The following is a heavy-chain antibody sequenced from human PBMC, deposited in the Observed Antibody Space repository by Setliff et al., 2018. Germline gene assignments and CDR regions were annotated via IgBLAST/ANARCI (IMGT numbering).Heavy chain of an antibody. CDR1: GYSFTNYG. CDR3: ARGSAKMVALPTANYFDP. CDR2: ISGYDDNT. Sequence: GASVKVSCKALGYSFTNYGLNWVRQAPGQGLEWMGWISGYDDNTNYAQHLQGRVTMTTDTSTSTAYMELRSLTSADTAVYYCARGSAKMVALPTANYFDPWGQGTPVTVSS. J-gene: IGHJ5*02. D-gene: IGHD2-2*01. V-gene: IGHV1-18*01.